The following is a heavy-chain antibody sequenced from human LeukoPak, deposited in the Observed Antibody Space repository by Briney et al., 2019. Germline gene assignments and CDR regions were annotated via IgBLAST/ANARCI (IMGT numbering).Heavy chain of an antibody. CDR2: IKQDGSEK. D-gene: IGHD3-10*01. CDR3: ARRLLWFRELSDYMDV. CDR1: GFTFSSYW. Sequence: GGSLRLSCAASGFTFSSYWMSWIRQAPGKGLEWVANIKQDGSEKYYVDSVKGRFTISRDNAKNSLYLQMNSLRAEDTAVYYCARRLLWFRELSDYMDVWGKGTTVTVSS. V-gene: IGHV3-7*01. J-gene: IGHJ6*03.